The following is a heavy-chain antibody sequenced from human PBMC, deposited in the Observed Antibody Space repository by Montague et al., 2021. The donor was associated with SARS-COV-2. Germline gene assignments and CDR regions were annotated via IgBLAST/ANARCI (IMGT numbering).Heavy chain of an antibody. V-gene: IGHV3-48*03. CDR3: AKASQVFWLGQFARDAFDI. D-gene: IGHD3-10*01. J-gene: IGHJ3*02. CDR2: ISSSGSTI. Sequence: SLRLSCAASGFTFSSYEMNWVRQAPGKGLEWVSYISSSGSTIYYADSVKGRFVISRDSAQRTVYLQMNSLRVEDTAVYYCAKASQVFWLGQFARDAFDIWGQGTTVSVSS. CDR1: GFTFSSYE.